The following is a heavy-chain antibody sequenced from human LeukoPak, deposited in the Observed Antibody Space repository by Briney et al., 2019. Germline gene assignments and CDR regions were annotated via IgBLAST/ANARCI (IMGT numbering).Heavy chain of an antibody. V-gene: IGHV3-30-3*01. D-gene: IGHD2-15*01. CDR3: ARGIEVGPTVPPTSGGFDI. J-gene: IGHJ3*02. CDR2: ISYDETSK. Sequence: GGSLRLSCAASGFTFSSYALHWVRQAPGKGLEWVALISYDETSKYYADSVKGRFTISRDKSKNTLYLQMNSLRAGDTAVYYCARGIEVGPTVPPTSGGFDIWGQGTIVTVSS. CDR1: GFTFSSYA.